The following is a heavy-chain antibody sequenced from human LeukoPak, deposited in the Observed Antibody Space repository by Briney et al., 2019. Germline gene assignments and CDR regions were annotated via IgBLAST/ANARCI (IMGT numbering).Heavy chain of an antibody. CDR2: ISCYDGET. V-gene: IGHV1-18*01. D-gene: IGHD2/OR15-2a*01. CDR1: GYTFSSHG. CDR3: ARDPSNSIGRMTWFDP. Sequence: GASVKVSCKAYGYTFSSHGISWVRQAPGQGLEWMGWISCYDGETKYAQKFQGRVTMTTDTSTSTAYMELRSLRSDDTAVYYCARDPSNSIGRMTWFDPWGQGTLVTVSS. J-gene: IGHJ5*02.